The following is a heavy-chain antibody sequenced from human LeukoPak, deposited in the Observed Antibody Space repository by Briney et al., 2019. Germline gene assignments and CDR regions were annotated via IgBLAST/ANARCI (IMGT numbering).Heavy chain of an antibody. CDR1: GYTFTSYY. J-gene: IGHJ6*03. V-gene: IGHV1-46*01. CDR3: ARAQNEEYSSSWYDHYYYYYYMDV. D-gene: IGHD6-13*01. CDR2: INPSGGST. Sequence: ASVKVSCKASGYTFTSYYMHWVRQAPGQGLEWMGIINPSGGSTSYAQKFQGRVTMTTDTSTSTAYMELRSLRSDDTAVYYCARAQNEEYSSSWYDHYYYYYYMDVWGKGTTVTISS.